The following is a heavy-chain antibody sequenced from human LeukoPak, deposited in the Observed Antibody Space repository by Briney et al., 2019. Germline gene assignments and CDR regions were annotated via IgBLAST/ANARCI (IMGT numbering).Heavy chain of an antibody. CDR3: ARDTPTVTTYLV. CDR2: INPNSGGT. J-gene: IGHJ4*02. V-gene: IGHV1-2*02. Sequence: ASVKVSCKASVYTFTGYYMHWVRQAPGQGLEWMGWINPNSGGTNYAQKFQGRVTMTRDTSIRTAYMELSRLRSDDTAVYYCARDTPTVTTYLVWGQGTLVTVSS. D-gene: IGHD4-17*01. CDR1: VYTFTGYY.